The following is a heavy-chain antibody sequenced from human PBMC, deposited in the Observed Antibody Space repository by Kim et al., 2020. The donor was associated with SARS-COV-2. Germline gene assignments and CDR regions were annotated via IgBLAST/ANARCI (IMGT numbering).Heavy chain of an antibody. V-gene: IGHV3-73*01. CDR3: TAGDGSYSWPFDY. J-gene: IGHJ4*02. Sequence: YAASVKGRFTISRDDSKNTAYLQMNSLKTEDTAVYYCTAGDGSYSWPFDYWGQGTLVTVSS. D-gene: IGHD1-26*01.